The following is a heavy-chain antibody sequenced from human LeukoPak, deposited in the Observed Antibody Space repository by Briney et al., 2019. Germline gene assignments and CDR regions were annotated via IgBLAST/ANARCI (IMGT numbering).Heavy chain of an antibody. Sequence: GGSLRLSCAASGFTFSSYSMNWVRQAPGKGLEWVSYISSSSSTIYYADSVKGRFTISRDNAKNSLYLQMNSLRDEGTAVYYCAGQEDYYGSGSYSYYGMDVWGQGTTVTVSS. CDR1: GFTFSSYS. CDR2: ISSSSSTI. J-gene: IGHJ6*02. V-gene: IGHV3-48*02. D-gene: IGHD3-10*01. CDR3: AGQEDYYGSGSYSYYGMDV.